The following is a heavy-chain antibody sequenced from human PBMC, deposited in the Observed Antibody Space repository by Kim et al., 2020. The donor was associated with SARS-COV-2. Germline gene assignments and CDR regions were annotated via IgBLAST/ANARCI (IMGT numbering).Heavy chain of an antibody. CDR1: GGSISRSSYY. CDR2: LYYSGST. V-gene: IGHV4-39*01. D-gene: IGHD4-4*01. J-gene: IGHJ2*01. Sequence: SETLSLTCTVSGGSISRSSYYWGWIRQPPGKGLEWIGSLYYSGSTYYNPSLKSRVTISVDTSKNQFSLKLSSVTAADTAVYYCARRGRDGYNNRYFDLWGRGTLVTVSS. CDR3: ARRGRDGYNNRYFDL.